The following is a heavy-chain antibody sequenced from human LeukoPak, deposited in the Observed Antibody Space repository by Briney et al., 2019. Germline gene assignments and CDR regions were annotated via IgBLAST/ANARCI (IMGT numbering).Heavy chain of an antibody. V-gene: IGHV5-51*01. J-gene: IGHJ4*02. CDR3: AIVYSSSSWDS. Sequence: GESLKISCKGSGYSFTSYWIGWVRQMPGKGLEWMGIIFPSDSDTKYSPSFQGQVTISADKSISTAYLQWSSLKASDTATYYCAIVYSSSSWDSWGQGTLVTVSS. CDR2: IFPSDSDT. CDR1: GYSFTSYW. D-gene: IGHD6-6*01.